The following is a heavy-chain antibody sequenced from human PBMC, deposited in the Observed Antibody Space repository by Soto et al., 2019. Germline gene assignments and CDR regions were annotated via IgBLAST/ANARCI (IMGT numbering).Heavy chain of an antibody. V-gene: IGHV1-58*01. Sequence: GASVKVSCKASGFTFTSSAVQWVRQARGQRLEWIGWIVVGSGNTNYAQKFQERVTITRDMSTSTAYMELSSLRSEDTAVYYCAADVYYYDSSGYYYVSWFDPWGQGTLVTVSS. D-gene: IGHD3-22*01. CDR2: IVVGSGNT. CDR3: AADVYYYDSSGYYYVSWFDP. CDR1: GFTFTSSA. J-gene: IGHJ5*02.